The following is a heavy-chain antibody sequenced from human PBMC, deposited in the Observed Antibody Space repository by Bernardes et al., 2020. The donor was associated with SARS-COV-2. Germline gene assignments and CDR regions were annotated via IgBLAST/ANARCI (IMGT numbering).Heavy chain of an antibody. CDR2: MNPDNDNR. CDR3: ALYLGYARFDY. Sequence: CKTFGYTFASYEINWMRQATGQGLEWMGWMNPDNDNRGFAQKFKGRVTMTRNISTNTAYMELSSLTSEDTAVYYCALYLGYARFDYWGQGTLVTVSS. J-gene: IGHJ4*02. D-gene: IGHD5-12*01. V-gene: IGHV1-8*01. CDR1: GYTFASYE.